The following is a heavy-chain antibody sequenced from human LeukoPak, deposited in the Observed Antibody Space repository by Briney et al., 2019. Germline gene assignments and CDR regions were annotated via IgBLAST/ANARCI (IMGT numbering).Heavy chain of an antibody. J-gene: IGHJ4*02. CDR1: GFTFSSYA. Sequence: GGSLRLSCAASGFTFSSYAMSWVRQAPGKGLEWVSAIRGSGGSTYYADSVKGRFTISRDNSKNTLYLQMNSLRAEDTAVYYCAKIRGGYSSGWYVELDYFDYWGQGTLVTVSS. V-gene: IGHV3-23*01. D-gene: IGHD6-19*01. CDR3: AKIRGGYSSGWYVELDYFDY. CDR2: IRGSGGST.